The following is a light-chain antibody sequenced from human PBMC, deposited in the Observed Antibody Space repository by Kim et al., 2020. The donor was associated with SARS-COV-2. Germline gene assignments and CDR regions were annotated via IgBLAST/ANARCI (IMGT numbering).Light chain of an antibody. J-gene: IGKJ2*01. CDR2: GAS. Sequence: EIVMTQSPATLSVSPGERATLSCRASQSVSSNLVWYQQKPGQAPRLLIYGASTRATGIPARFSGSGSGTEFTLTISSLQSEDFAVYYCQQYNNWLYTFGQGTKLEI. CDR3: QQYNNWLYT. CDR1: QSVSSN. V-gene: IGKV3-15*01.